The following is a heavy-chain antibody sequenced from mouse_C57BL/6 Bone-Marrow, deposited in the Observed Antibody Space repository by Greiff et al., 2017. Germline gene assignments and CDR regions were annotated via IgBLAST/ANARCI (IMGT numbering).Heavy chain of an antibody. CDR2: IGPGSGST. Sequence: QVQLQLSGAELVKPGASVKISCKASGYTFTDFYINWVKQRPGQGLEWIGKIGPGSGSTYYNEKFKGKATLTADESSSTAYMQHSSLTSEDSAVYFCARPYYSKSSWFAYWGQGTLVTVSA. V-gene: IGHV1-77*01. CDR1: GYTFTDFY. CDR3: ARPYYSKSSWFAY. D-gene: IGHD2-5*01. J-gene: IGHJ3*01.